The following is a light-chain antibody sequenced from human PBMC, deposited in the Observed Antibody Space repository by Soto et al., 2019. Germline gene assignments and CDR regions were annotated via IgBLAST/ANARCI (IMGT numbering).Light chain of an antibody. CDR3: QQYGSSPCT. CDR1: QSVSSSY. Sequence: EIVLTQSPGTLSLSPGERATLSCRASQSVSSSYLAWYQQKPGQAPRLLIYGASSRATGIPDRFSGSGSGTDFTLTISRLEPEYFAVYYCQQYGSSPCTFGQGTKLDIK. V-gene: IGKV3-20*01. CDR2: GAS. J-gene: IGKJ1*01.